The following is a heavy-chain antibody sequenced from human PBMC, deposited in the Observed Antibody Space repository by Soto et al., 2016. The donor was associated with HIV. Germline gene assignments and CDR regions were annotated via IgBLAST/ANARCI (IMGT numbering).Heavy chain of an antibody. D-gene: IGHD3-3*01. CDR3: ALGRFQYI. V-gene: IGHV3-66*01. Sequence: EMQLVESGGDLVQPGGSLRLSCVVSGSTVNSDYMSWVRQPPGKGLEWVSLIYGGGSTSYADSVKGRFTISRDKSKSTVYLQMSSLRVEDTAVYYCALGRFQYIWGQGTLVTVSS. CDR2: IYGGGST. CDR1: GSTVNSDY. J-gene: IGHJ1*01.